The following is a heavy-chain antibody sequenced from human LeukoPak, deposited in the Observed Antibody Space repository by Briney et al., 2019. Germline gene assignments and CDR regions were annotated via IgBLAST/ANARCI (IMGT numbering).Heavy chain of an antibody. Sequence: EASVKVSCKASGYTFTSYGISWVRQAPGQGLEWMGWISAYNGNTNYAQKLQGRVTMTTDTSTSTAYMELRSLRSDDTAVYYCARDENDISTGYYGGRWFDPWGQGTLVTVSS. J-gene: IGHJ5*02. V-gene: IGHV1-18*01. CDR1: GYTFTSYG. CDR2: ISAYNGNT. CDR3: ARDENDISTGYYGGRWFDP. D-gene: IGHD3-9*01.